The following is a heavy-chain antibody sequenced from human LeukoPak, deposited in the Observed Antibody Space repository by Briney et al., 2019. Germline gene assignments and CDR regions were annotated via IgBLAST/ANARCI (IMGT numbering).Heavy chain of an antibody. V-gene: IGHV4-59*08. CDR3: ARLGDWEFDH. Sequence: SETLSLTCTVSGGSISSYYWSWIRQPPGKGLEWIGYIYYSGSTNYNPSLKSRVTISVDTSKNQFSLKLSSVTAADTAVYYCARLGDWEFDHWGQGTLVTVSS. J-gene: IGHJ4*02. CDR2: IYYSGST. D-gene: IGHD2-21*02. CDR1: GGSISSYY.